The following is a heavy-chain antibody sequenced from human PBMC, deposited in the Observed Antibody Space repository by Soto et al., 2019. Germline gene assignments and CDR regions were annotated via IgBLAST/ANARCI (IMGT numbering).Heavy chain of an antibody. CDR3: ARDDCSGGSCEALDY. CDR2: INPNSGDT. Sequence: GASVKVSCKASGYTFTGYYIHWVRQAPGQGLEWMGWINPNSGDTNFAQKFQGRVTMTRDTSISTAYMELSRLRSDDTAVYYCARDDCSGGSCEALDYWGQGTPVTAPQ. V-gene: IGHV1-2*02. D-gene: IGHD2-15*01. CDR1: GYTFTGYY. J-gene: IGHJ4*02.